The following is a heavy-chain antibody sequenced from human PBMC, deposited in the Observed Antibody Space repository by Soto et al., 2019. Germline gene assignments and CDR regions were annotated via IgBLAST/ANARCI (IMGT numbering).Heavy chain of an antibody. V-gene: IGHV3-33*01. CDR1: GFTFSSYG. D-gene: IGHD6-19*01. CDR3: AREGLMAGKNDY. J-gene: IGHJ4*02. Sequence: QVQLVESGGGVVQPGRSLRLSCAASGFTFSSYGMHWVRQAPGKGLEWVAVIWYDGSNIYYADSVKGRFTISRDNSKNTLYLQMNSLRAEDTAVYYCAREGLMAGKNDYWGQGTLVTVSS. CDR2: IWYDGSNI.